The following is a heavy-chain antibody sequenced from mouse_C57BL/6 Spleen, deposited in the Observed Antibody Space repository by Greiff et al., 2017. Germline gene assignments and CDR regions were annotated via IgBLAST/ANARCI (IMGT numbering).Heavy chain of an antibody. Sequence: EVKLVESGGGLVQPGGSLKLSCAASGFTFSDYYMYWVRQTPEKRLEWVAYISNGGGSTYYPATVKGRFTISRDNAKNTLYLQMSRLKSEDTAMYYCARGDYYGSSLYYCDYWGQGTTLTVSS. J-gene: IGHJ2*01. CDR3: ARGDYYGSSLYYCDY. D-gene: IGHD1-1*01. V-gene: IGHV5-12*01. CDR1: GFTFSDYY. CDR2: ISNGGGST.